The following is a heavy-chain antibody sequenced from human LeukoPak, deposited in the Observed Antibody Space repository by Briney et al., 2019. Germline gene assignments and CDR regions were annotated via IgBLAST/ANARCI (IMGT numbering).Heavy chain of an antibody. Sequence: GGSLRLSCAASGFTFSSYAMSWVRQAPGKGLQWVSAISGSGGSTYYADSVKGRFTISRDNSKNTLYLQMNSLRAEDTAVYYCAKDDPPIEYYYMDVWGKGTTVTVSS. J-gene: IGHJ6*03. CDR1: GFTFSSYA. CDR2: ISGSGGST. D-gene: IGHD2-21*01. V-gene: IGHV3-23*01. CDR3: AKDDPPIEYYYMDV.